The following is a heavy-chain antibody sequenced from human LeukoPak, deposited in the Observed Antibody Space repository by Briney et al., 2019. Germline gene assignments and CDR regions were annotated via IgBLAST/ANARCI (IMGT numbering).Heavy chain of an antibody. CDR3: AGMVRGVITTKTFDP. CDR2: IYTSGST. Sequence: SETLSLTCSVSDDSITMYYWTWIRQPPGKGLEWIGRIYTSGSTNYNPSLKSRVTISVDTSKNQFSLKLSSVTAADTAVYYCAGMVRGVITTKTFDPWGQGTLVTVSS. D-gene: IGHD3-10*01. V-gene: IGHV4-4*08. J-gene: IGHJ5*02. CDR1: DDSITMYY.